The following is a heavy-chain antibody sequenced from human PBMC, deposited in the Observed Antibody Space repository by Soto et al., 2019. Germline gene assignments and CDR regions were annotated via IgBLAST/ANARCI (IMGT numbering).Heavy chain of an antibody. CDR3: AREDIVVVPAATTNYYYYGMDV. D-gene: IGHD2-2*01. CDR1: GYSFTSYW. V-gene: IGHV5-51*01. Sequence: GASLKISCKGSGYSFTSYWIGWVRQMPGKGLEWMGIIYPGDSDTRYSPSFQGHVTISADKSISTAYLQWSSLKASDTAMYYCAREDIVVVPAATTNYYYYGMDVWGQGTTVTVSS. J-gene: IGHJ6*02. CDR2: IYPGDSDT.